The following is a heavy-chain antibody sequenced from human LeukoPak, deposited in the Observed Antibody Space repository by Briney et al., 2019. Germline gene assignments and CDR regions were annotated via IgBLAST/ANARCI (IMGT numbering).Heavy chain of an antibody. Sequence: GASVTVSCKASGYTFTSYYMHWVRQAPGQGLEWMGIIDPSGGSTSYAQKFQGRVTMTRDTSTSTVYMELSSLRSEDTAVYYCAMALRWFERTYLDYWGQGTLVTVSS. CDR1: GYTFTSYY. D-gene: IGHD2-15*01. V-gene: IGHV1-46*01. CDR2: IDPSGGST. CDR3: AMALRWFERTYLDY. J-gene: IGHJ4*02.